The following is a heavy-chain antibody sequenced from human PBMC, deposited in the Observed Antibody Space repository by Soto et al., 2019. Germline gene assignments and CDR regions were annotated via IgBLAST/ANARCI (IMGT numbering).Heavy chain of an antibody. CDR1: GFSFSGYW. CDR3: ARRGAYMYGPQYD. D-gene: IGHD5-18*01. CDR2: INGDGSST. V-gene: IGHV3-74*01. Sequence: EVQLVESGGGLVQPGGSLRLSCATSGFSFSGYWIHWVRQAPGKGLVWVSHINGDGSSTNYADSVKGRFTISRDYAKNTLYLQMNSLRVDDTAVYYWARRGAYMYGPQYDWGQGTLVTVSS. J-gene: IGHJ4*02.